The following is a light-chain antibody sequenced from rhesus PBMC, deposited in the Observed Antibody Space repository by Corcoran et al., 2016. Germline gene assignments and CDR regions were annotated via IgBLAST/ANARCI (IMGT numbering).Light chain of an antibody. Sequence: DIQMTQSPSSLSASVGDRITITCRESESVNNYLNWYQQKPGKAPKLLIYKASTLQNGVPSRFSGSGSVTDYTFTIRSLQLEDVATDYWQHGYGSPYSFGQGTKVEIK. V-gene: IGKV1-74*01. CDR3: QHGYGSPYS. CDR2: KAS. J-gene: IGKJ2*01. CDR1: ESVNNY.